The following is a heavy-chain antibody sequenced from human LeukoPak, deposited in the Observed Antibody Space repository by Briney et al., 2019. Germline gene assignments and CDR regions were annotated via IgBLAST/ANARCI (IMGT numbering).Heavy chain of an antibody. CDR1: GGSFSSSY. CDR2: VDHGGTT. CDR3: ASDPNGDYD. D-gene: IGHD4-17*01. J-gene: IGHJ4*02. Sequence: SETLSLTCAVYGGSFSSSYWSWIRQPPGKGLEWIGEVDHGGTTSYNPSLKNRVTMSVDTSNHQLSLKLSSVTAVATAVYYCASDPNGDYDWGRGTLVTVAS. V-gene: IGHV4-34*01.